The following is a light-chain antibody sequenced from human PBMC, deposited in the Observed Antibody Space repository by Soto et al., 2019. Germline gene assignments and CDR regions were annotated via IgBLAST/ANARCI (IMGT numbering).Light chain of an antibody. V-gene: IGLV2-23*01. J-gene: IGLJ1*01. CDR1: TSVIGSYNL. CDR3: CSYAGSSTWV. Sequence: QSALLHPASVPGSPGQSLPIPCLGPTSVIGSYNLVSWYQQHPGKVPKIIIYEASKRPSGAPYRFSGSKSGNTASLTISGLQAEDEADYYCCSYAGSSTWVFGTGTKLTVL. CDR2: EAS.